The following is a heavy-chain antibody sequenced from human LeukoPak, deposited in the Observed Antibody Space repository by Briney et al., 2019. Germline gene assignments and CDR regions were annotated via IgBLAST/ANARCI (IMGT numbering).Heavy chain of an antibody. CDR1: GFTFSSYG. J-gene: IGHJ4*02. CDR3: AKQHAATGGYFDY. CDR2: ISYDGSNK. V-gene: IGHV3-30*18. Sequence: QSGGSLRLSCAASGFTFSSYGMHWVRQAPGKGLEWVAVISYDGSNKYYADSVKGRFTISRDNSKNTLYLQMNSLRAEDTAVYYCAKQHAATGGYFDYWGQGTLVTVSS. D-gene: IGHD3-10*01.